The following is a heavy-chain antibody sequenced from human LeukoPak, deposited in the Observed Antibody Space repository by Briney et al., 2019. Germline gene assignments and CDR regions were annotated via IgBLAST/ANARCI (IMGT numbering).Heavy chain of an antibody. CDR1: SGSISNYY. CDR3: ARHPLRGGFDY. J-gene: IGHJ4*02. CDR2: IFDSGDT. Sequence: SETLSLTCTVSSGSISNYYWSWIRQPPGKGLEWIAYIFDSGDTRYNPSLKSRVTISVDTSKNQFSLKLNSVTAADTAVYYCARHPLRGGFDYWGQGTLVTVSS. V-gene: IGHV4-59*08.